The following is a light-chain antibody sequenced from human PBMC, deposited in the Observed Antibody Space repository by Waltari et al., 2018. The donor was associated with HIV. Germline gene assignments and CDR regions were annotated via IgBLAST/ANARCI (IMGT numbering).Light chain of an antibody. CDR1: QTISSHY. CDR2: GAS. CDR3: QQYDNSPGYT. V-gene: IGKV3-20*01. Sequence: EIVLTQSPGTLSLSPGERVTLSCRASQTISSHYLAWYQQKPGQAPRLLIHGASSSATGIPDRFSGSGSGTDFTLTISRLEPEDFAVYYCQQYDNSPGYTFGQGTKLEIK. J-gene: IGKJ2*01.